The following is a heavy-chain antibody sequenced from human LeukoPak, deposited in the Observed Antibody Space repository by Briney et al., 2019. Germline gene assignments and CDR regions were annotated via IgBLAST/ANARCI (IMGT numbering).Heavy chain of an antibody. V-gene: IGHV3-48*04. CDR2: ISSSSSTI. J-gene: IGHJ3*02. CDR3: ARDPRAFDI. CDR1: GFTFNNYA. Sequence: GGSLRLSCAASGFTFNNYAMSWVRQAPGKGLEWVSYISSSSSTIYYADSVKGRFTISRDNAKNSLYLQMNSLRAEDTAVYYCARDPRAFDIWGQGTMVTVFS.